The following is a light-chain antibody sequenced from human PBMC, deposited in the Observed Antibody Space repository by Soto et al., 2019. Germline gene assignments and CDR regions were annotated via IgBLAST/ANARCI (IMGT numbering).Light chain of an antibody. CDR3: QQLRMYPST. CDR1: QDIGTW. Sequence: DIQMTQSPSTLSASVGDRVTITCRASQDIGTWLAWYQQKPEKAPKVLIYRASHLESGVPSRFSASGSGTEFSLTINSLQAEDFATYYCQQLRMYPSTFGGGTKVDIK. CDR2: RAS. V-gene: IGKV1-5*03. J-gene: IGKJ4*01.